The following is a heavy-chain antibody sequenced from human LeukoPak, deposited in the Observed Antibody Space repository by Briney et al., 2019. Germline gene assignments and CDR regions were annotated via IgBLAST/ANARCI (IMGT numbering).Heavy chain of an antibody. D-gene: IGHD4-23*01. J-gene: IGHJ4*02. CDR1: GYTFTSYG. V-gene: IGHV1-18*01. CDR3: ARDLTTVVTPDYFDY. Sequence: ASEKVSCKASGYTFTSYGISWVRQAPGQGLEWMGWISAYNGNTNYAQKLQGRVTMTTDTSTSTAYMELRSLRSDDTAVYYCARDLTTVVTPDYFDYWGQGTLVTVSS. CDR2: ISAYNGNT.